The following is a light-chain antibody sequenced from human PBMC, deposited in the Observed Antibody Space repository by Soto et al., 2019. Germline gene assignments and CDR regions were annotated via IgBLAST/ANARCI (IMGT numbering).Light chain of an antibody. CDR2: EVS. V-gene: IGLV2-14*01. CDR1: SSDVGGYNY. J-gene: IGLJ2*01. Sequence: QSALTHPASVSGSPGQSITISCTGTSSDVGGYNYVSWYQQHPGKAPKLMIYEVSNRPSGVSNRFSGSKSGNTASLTISGLQAEDEADYYCSSYTSSSTLEVVFGGATKLTVL. CDR3: SSYTSSSTLEVV.